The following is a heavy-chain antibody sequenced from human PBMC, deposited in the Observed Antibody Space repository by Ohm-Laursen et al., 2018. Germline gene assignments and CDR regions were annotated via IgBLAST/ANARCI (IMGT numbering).Heavy chain of an antibody. J-gene: IGHJ4*02. CDR2: FSGSGSTI. CDR3: AKEGVAGRRVDY. V-gene: IGHV3-11*04. D-gene: IGHD6-19*01. Sequence: SLRLSCTASGFTFSDYYMSWIHQAPGKGRGWVQYFSGSGSTIYYADSVKGRFTISRDNAKSSLYLQMNSLRAEDTAVYYCAKEGVAGRRVDYWGQGTLVTVSS. CDR1: GFTFSDYY.